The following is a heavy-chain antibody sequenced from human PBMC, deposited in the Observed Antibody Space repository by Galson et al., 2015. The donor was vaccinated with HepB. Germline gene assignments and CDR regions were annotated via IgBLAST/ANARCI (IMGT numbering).Heavy chain of an antibody. CDR3: ARNLVRGHLSPTAADY. J-gene: IGHJ4*02. CDR2: ISAETGDT. V-gene: IGHV1-18*01. D-gene: IGHD1-26*01. CDR1: GYSFISYG. Sequence: SVKVSCKASGYSFISYGINWVRQAPGKGLEWLGWISAETGDTHSAQNVQGRVTMTTDTSAKIAYMELRSLGSDDTAVYYCARNLVRGHLSPTAADYWGQGTLVTVSS.